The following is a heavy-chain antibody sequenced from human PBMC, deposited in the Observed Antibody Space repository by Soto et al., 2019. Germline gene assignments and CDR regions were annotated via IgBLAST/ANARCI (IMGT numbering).Heavy chain of an antibody. CDR2: IYYSGST. CDR1: GGSISSSSYY. Sequence: SETLSLTCTVSGGSISSSSYYWGWIRQPPGKGLEWIGYIYYSGSTNYNPSLKSRVTISVDTSKNQFSLKLSSVTAADTAVYYCARDIMGTNYYYYGMDVWGQGTTVTVSS. CDR3: ARDIMGTNYYYYGMDV. D-gene: IGHD2-8*01. J-gene: IGHJ6*02. V-gene: IGHV4-61*01.